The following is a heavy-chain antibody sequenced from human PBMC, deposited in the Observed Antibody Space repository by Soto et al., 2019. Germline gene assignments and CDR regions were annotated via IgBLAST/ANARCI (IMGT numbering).Heavy chain of an antibody. CDR3: ARVLIGYCSSTSCYANGGAFDI. CDR1: GYSFTSYW. D-gene: IGHD2-2*01. Sequence: GESLKISCKGSGYSFTSYWIGWVRQMPGKGLEWMGIIYPGDSDTRYSPSFQGQVTISADKSISTAYLQWSSLKASDTAMYYCARVLIGYCSSTSCYANGGAFDIWGQGTMVTVSS. J-gene: IGHJ3*02. CDR2: IYPGDSDT. V-gene: IGHV5-51*01.